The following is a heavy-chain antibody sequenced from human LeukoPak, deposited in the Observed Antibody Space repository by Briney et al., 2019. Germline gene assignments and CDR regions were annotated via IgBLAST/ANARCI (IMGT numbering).Heavy chain of an antibody. J-gene: IGHJ4*02. Sequence: PSETLSLTCTVSGGSISSGGYSWTWIRQHSGTGLEWIGYIHYTGSTYYNPSLKSRVTISVDTSKNQFSLKLSSVTAADTAVYYCARARGPSLGSAYDYWGQGTLVTVSS. CDR3: ARARGPSLGSAYDY. D-gene: IGHD3-22*01. V-gene: IGHV4-31*03. CDR2: IHYTGST. CDR1: GGSISSGGYS.